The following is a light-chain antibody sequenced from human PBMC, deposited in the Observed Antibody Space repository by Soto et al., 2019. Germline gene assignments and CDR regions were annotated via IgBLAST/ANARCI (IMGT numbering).Light chain of an antibody. CDR2: ATS. J-gene: IGKJ4*01. CDR3: QQYGDWPLT. CDR1: QSVGNN. V-gene: IGKV3-15*01. Sequence: EIVLTQSPATLSVSPGERATLSCRASQSVGNNFAWYQQKPGQAPRLLIFATSTRATGVPARFSCSGSGKEFTLTISSLQSEDFAVYYCQQYGDWPLTFGGGAKVEIE.